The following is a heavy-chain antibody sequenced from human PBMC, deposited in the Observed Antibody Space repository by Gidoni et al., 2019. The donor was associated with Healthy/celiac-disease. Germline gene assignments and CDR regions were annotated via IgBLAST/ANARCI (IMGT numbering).Heavy chain of an antibody. D-gene: IGHD2-15*01. CDR2: SKHSGST. V-gene: IGHV4-34*01. CDR1: GGSFSGYY. CDR3: ARRRVVVAAYWFDP. J-gene: IGHJ5*02. Sequence: QVQLQQWGAGLLKPSETLSLTCAVYGGSFSGYYWSWIRQPPGKGLEWIGESKHSGSTNYNPSLKSRVTISVDTSKNQFSLKLSSVTAADTAVYYCARRRVVVAAYWFDPWGQGTLVTVSS.